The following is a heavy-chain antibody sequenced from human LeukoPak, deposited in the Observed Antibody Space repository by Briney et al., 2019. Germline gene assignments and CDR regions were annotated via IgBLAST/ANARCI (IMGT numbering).Heavy chain of an antibody. V-gene: IGHV3-23*01. CDR3: ARNPYSYGSYIYYFDY. CDR2: ISGSGGST. Sequence: GGSLRLSCAASGFTFSSYAMSWVRQAPGKGLEWVSAISGSGGSTYYADSVKGRFTISRDNSKNTLYLQMNSLRAEDTAVYYCARNPYSYGSYIYYFDYWGQGTLVTVSS. CDR1: GFTFSSYA. D-gene: IGHD5-18*01. J-gene: IGHJ4*02.